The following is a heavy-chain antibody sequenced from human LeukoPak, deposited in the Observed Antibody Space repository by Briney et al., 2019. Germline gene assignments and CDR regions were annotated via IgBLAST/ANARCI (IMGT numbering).Heavy chain of an antibody. CDR3: AREGRYYYYYMDV. Sequence: PSETLSLTCTVSGGSISSSSYYWGWIRQPPGKGLEWIGSIYYSGSTYYNPSLKSRVTISVDTSKNQFSLRLSSVTAADTAVYYCAREGRYYYYYMDVWGKGTTVTVSS. J-gene: IGHJ6*03. CDR1: GGSISSSSYY. V-gene: IGHV4-39*02. CDR2: IYYSGST.